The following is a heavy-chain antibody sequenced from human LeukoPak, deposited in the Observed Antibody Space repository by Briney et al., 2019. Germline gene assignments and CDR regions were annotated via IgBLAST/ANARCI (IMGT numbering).Heavy chain of an antibody. CDR3: ARSGSNSIGYYFDY. CDR1: GYTFTSYD. CDR2: MNPNSGNT. D-gene: IGHD1-26*01. J-gene: IGHJ4*02. V-gene: IGHV1-8*01. Sequence: ASVKVSCKASGYTFTSYDINWVRQATGQGLEWMGWMNPNSGNTGYAQKFQGRVTMTRNTSISTAYMELSSLRSEDTAVYYCARSGSNSIGYYFDYWGQGTLVTVSS.